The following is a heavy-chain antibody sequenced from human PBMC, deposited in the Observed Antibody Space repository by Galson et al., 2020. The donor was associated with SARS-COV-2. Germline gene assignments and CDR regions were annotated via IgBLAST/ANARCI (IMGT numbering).Heavy chain of an antibody. CDR3: ADGRDN. CDR2: IIGSGDNI. J-gene: IGHJ4*02. CDR1: GVTSNIYA. Sequence: GGSLRLSCAASGVTSNIYAMSWVRQAPGKGLEWVSTIIGSGDNIYYADSVKGRFTISRDNSKNILYLQMRSLRVEDMAVYYCADGRDNWGQGTLVTVSS. V-gene: IGHV3-23*01.